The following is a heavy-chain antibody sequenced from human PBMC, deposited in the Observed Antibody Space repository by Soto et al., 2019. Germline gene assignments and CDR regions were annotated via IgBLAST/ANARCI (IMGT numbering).Heavy chain of an antibody. J-gene: IGHJ6*02. CDR3: ARASPPAAIHSYYGMDV. CDR2: IYYSGST. V-gene: IGHV4-39*01. CDR1: GGSISSSSYY. Sequence: SETLSLTRTVSGGSISSSSYYSRRIRQPPGKGLEWIGCIYYSGSTYYNRSRKSRVTLSVDTSKNQFSLKLSSVTAADTAVYCCARASPPAAIHSYYGMDVWGQGTTVA. D-gene: IGHD2-2*01.